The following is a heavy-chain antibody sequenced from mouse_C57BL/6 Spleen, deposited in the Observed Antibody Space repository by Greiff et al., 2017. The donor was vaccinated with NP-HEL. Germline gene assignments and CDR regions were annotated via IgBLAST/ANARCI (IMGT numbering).Heavy chain of an antibody. CDR2: IYPGSGST. J-gene: IGHJ2*01. CDR3: ARGDYYGSSFDD. Sequence: QVQLKQPGAELVKPGASVKMSCKASGYTFTSYWITWVKQRPGQGLEWIGDIYPGSGSTNYNEKFKSKATLTVDTSSSTAYMQLSSLTSEDSAVYYCARGDYYGSSFDDWGQGTTLTVSS. D-gene: IGHD1-1*01. CDR1: GYTFTSYW. V-gene: IGHV1-55*01.